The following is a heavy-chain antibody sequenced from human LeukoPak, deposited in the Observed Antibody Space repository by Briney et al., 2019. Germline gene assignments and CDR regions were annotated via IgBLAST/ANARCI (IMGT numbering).Heavy chain of an antibody. CDR3: ARILWFGELLAQDV. CDR2: ISSSRSYI. J-gene: IGHJ6*02. Sequence: GWSLRLSCAASGFTFSSYSMNCVRQDPGKGLEWVSSISSSRSYIYYADSEKGRFTISRDNAKNSLYLQMNSLRAEDTAVYYCARILWFGELLAQDVWGQGTTVTVSS. CDR1: GFTFSSYS. V-gene: IGHV3-21*01. D-gene: IGHD3-10*01.